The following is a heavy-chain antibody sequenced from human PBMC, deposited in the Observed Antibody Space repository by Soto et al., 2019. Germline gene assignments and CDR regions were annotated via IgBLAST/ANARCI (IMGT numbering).Heavy chain of an antibody. Sequence: LGESLKISCKGSGYSFTNYWIGWVRQMPGKGLEWMGIIYPGDSDTRYSPSFQGQVTISADKSISTAYLQWSSLKASDTAMYYCARWGTVIIPNYYYSGMDVWGQGTTVTVSS. CDR3: ARWGTVIIPNYYYSGMDV. J-gene: IGHJ6*02. CDR2: IYPGDSDT. D-gene: IGHD4-17*01. V-gene: IGHV5-51*01. CDR1: GYSFTNYW.